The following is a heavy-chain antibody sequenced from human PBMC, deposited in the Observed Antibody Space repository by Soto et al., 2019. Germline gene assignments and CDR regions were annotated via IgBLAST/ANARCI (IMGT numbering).Heavy chain of an antibody. J-gene: IGHJ4*01. CDR1: GGSISSSSYY. CDR2: IYYSGST. Sequence: QLQLQESGPGLVKPSETLSLTCTVSGGSISSSSYYWGWIRQPPGKGLEWIGSIYYSGSTYYNPSLKSRVTISVDTSKNQFSLKLSSVTAADTAVYYCARRGGMVRGVLDYWGHGTLVTVSS. CDR3: ARRGGMVRGVLDY. V-gene: IGHV4-39*01. D-gene: IGHD3-10*01.